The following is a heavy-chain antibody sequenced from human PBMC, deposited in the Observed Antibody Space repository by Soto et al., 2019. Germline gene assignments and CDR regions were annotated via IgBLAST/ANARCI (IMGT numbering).Heavy chain of an antibody. J-gene: IGHJ6*03. Sequence: SETLSLTCTVSGGSISSYYWSWIRQPPGKGLEWIGYIYYIGSTNYNPSLKSRVTLSADSSRSQFSLRLNSVTAADTAVYYCARTVLGPDLLADSFVDYYYYMDVWGQGTTVTVSS. CDR2: IYYIGST. D-gene: IGHD3-9*01. CDR3: ARTVLGPDLLADSFVDYYYYMDV. V-gene: IGHV4-59*08. CDR1: GGSISSYY.